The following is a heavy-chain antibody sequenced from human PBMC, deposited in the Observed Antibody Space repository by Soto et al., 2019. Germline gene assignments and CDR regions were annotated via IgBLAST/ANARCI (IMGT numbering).Heavy chain of an antibody. CDR1: GGSISGSSDY. CDR3: ARRVVGPVSVTQFDY. CDR2: IYYSGST. J-gene: IGHJ4*02. D-gene: IGHD5-18*01. V-gene: IGHV4-39*01. Sequence: PSETLSLTCSVSGGSISGSSDYWGWIRQPPGKGLEWIGSIYYSGSTYYNPSLKSRVTISVDTSKNQFSLKLSSVTAADTAVYYCARRVVGPVSVTQFDYWGQGALVTVSS.